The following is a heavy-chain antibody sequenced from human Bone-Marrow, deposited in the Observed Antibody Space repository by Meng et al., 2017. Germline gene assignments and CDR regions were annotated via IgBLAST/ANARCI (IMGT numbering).Heavy chain of an antibody. CDR2: ISAYDDKT. CDR3: TRDLLVSAGYGMDV. V-gene: IGHV1-18*01. Sequence: ASVKVSCKASGYTFSNNGVSWVRQAPGQGLEWMGWISAYDDKTKSAQKFQGRVTMTTDTSTGTVYMELGSLRSDDTAVYYCTRDLLVSAGYGMDVWGQGTTVTVSS. CDR1: GYTFSNNG. J-gene: IGHJ6*02. D-gene: IGHD2-2*01.